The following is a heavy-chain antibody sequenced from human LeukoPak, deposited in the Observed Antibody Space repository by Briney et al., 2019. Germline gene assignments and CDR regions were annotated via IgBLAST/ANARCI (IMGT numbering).Heavy chain of an antibody. CDR1: GFTFSSYS. CDR3: ARAIAVAGHFDY. Sequence: GGSLRLSCAASGFTFSSYSMNWVRQAPGKGLEWVSSISGSSSYIYYADSVKGRFTISRDNAKNSLYLQMNSLRAEDTAVYYCARAIAVAGHFDYWGQGTLVTVSS. J-gene: IGHJ4*02. D-gene: IGHD6-19*01. CDR2: ISGSSSYI. V-gene: IGHV3-21*01.